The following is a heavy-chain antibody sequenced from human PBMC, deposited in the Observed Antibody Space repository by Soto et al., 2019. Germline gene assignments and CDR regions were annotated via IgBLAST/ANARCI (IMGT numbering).Heavy chain of an antibody. CDR2: MNPSTGNT. V-gene: IGHV1-8*01. CDR1: GYTFTSYD. Sequence: QVQLVQSGAEVKKPGASVKVSCKASGYTFTSYDIIWVRQATGQGLEWMGWMNPSTGNTDSAEKFQGRLTMTRNTSISTVYMELSSLSFEDTAVYYCARGRIIVAGGFDPWGQGTLVPAS. CDR3: ARGRIIVAGGFDP. D-gene: IGHD6-19*01. J-gene: IGHJ5*02.